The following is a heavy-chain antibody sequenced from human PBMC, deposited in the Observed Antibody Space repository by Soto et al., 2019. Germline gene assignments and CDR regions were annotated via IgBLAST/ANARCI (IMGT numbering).Heavy chain of an antibody. CDR3: ERVSQGSGSSGWFDP. V-gene: IGHV3-21*01. CDR1: GFTFSSYS. CDR2: ISSSSSYI. Sequence: EVQLVASGGGLVKPGGSLRLSCAASGFTFSSYSMNWVRQAPGKGLEWVSSISSSSSYIYYASSVKGRFTNSRYNAKNQLYLQMNSLTAEDTSVYYCERVSQGSGSSGWFDPWGQGTLVTVAS. J-gene: IGHJ5*02. D-gene: IGHD3-10*01.